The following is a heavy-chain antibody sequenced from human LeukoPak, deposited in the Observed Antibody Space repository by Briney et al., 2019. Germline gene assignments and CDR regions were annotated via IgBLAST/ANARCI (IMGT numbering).Heavy chain of an antibody. CDR2: IYHSGST. V-gene: IGHV4-30-2*01. CDR3: ARAAMVRGVAYGMDV. CDR1: GGSISSGGYS. Sequence: SETLSLTCAVSGGSISSGGYSWSWIRQPPGKGLEWIGYIYHSGSTYYNPSLKSRVTISVDRSKNQFSLKLSSVTAADTAVYYCARAAMVRGVAYGMDVWGQGTTVTVSS. D-gene: IGHD3-10*01. J-gene: IGHJ6*02.